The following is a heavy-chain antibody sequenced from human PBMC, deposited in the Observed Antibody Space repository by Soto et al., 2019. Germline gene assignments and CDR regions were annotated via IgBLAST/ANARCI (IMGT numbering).Heavy chain of an antibody. D-gene: IGHD3-16*02. Sequence: QVQLQESGPGLVKPSRTLSLTCAVSGGSITSSNWWSWVSQPPGKGLEWIGEIYYSGDTNYNPSLAFPVTISIDQSRKKLSLIPNAPTAKDTSGCYAARGCFVDYDYSDMDIGGQG. CDR2: IYYSGDT. J-gene: IGHJ6*02. V-gene: IGHV4-4*02. CDR1: GGSITSSNW. CDR3: ARGCFVDYDYSDMDI.